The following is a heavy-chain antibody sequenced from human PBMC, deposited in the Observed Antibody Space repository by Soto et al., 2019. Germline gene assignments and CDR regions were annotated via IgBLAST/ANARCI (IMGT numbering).Heavy chain of an antibody. CDR3: ARTFDTITYYFDY. CDR2: ISFDGNII. V-gene: IGHV3-30*16. D-gene: IGHD3-9*01. Sequence: PGGSLRLSCAASEFSFSSYAMHWIRQAPGKGLEWVAVISFDGNIIQYADSVKGRFIISRDNSKNTLYLQMNSLRGEDTAVYYCARTFDTITYYFDYWGQGTLVTVSS. J-gene: IGHJ4*02. CDR1: EFSFSSYA.